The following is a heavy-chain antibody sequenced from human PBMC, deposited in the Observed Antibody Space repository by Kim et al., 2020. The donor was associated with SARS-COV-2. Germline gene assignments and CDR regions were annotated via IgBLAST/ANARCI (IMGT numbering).Heavy chain of an antibody. CDR1: GGSISSYY. J-gene: IGHJ6*02. V-gene: IGHV4-59*01. D-gene: IGHD3-10*01. CDR2: IYYSGST. Sequence: SETLSLTCTVSGGSISSYYWSWIRQPPGKGLEWIGYIYYSGSTNYNPSLKSRVTISVDTSKNQFSLKLSSVTAADTAVYYCARDPHLWFGGRYGMDVWGQGTTVTVSS. CDR3: ARDPHLWFGGRYGMDV.